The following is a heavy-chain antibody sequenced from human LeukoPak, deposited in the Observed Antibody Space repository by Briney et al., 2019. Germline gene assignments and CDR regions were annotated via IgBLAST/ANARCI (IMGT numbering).Heavy chain of an antibody. V-gene: IGHV3-23*01. CDR2: ISGSGGST. CDR3: AKPLVVPAAISYYYYYGMDV. CDR1: GFTFSSYA. D-gene: IGHD2-2*01. Sequence: GGSLRLSCAASGFTFSSYATSWVRQAPGKGLEWVSAISGSGGSTYYADSVKGRFTISRDNSKNTLYLQMNSLRAEDTAVYYCAKPLVVPAAISYYYYYGMDVWGQGTTVTVSS. J-gene: IGHJ6*02.